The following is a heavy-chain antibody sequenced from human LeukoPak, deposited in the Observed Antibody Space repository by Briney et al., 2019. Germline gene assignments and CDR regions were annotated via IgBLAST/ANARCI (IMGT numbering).Heavy chain of an antibody. J-gene: IGHJ4*02. V-gene: IGHV3-23*01. CDR1: GFTISSNY. Sequence: GGSLRLSCAASGFTISSNYMRWGRQAPGKGVEWGSGISPSGDITYYADSVKGRFTISRDNSKNTVYLQMDSLRFEDAAVYYCAQHLAYIWFDNWGQGTLVTVSS. D-gene: IGHD1-1*01. CDR2: ISPSGDIT. CDR3: AQHLAYIWFDN.